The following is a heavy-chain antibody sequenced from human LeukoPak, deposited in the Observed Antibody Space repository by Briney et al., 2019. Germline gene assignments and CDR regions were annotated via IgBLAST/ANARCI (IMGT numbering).Heavy chain of an antibody. CDR1: GYTLTELS. J-gene: IGHJ5*02. V-gene: IGHV1-24*01. Sequence: ASVKVSCKVSGYTLTELSMHWVRQAPGKGLEWMGGFDPEDGETIYAQKFQGRVTMTEDTSTDTAYMELSSLRSEDTAVYYCARLITIFGCMDPWGQGTLVTVSS. D-gene: IGHD3-3*01. CDR3: ARLITIFGCMDP. CDR2: FDPEDGET.